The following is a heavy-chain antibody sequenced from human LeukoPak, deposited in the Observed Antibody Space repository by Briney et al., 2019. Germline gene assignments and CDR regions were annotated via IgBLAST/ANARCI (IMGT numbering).Heavy chain of an antibody. CDR2: FDPEDGET. J-gene: IGHJ3*02. CDR1: GYTLTELS. CDR3: ATESIAAAAFDI. V-gene: IGHV1-24*01. D-gene: IGHD6-13*01. Sequence: ASVKVSCKVSGYTLTELSMHWVRQAPGKGLEWMGGFDPEDGETIYAQKFQGGVTMTEDTSTDTAYMELSSLRSEDTAVYYCATESIAAAAFDIWGQGTMVTVSS.